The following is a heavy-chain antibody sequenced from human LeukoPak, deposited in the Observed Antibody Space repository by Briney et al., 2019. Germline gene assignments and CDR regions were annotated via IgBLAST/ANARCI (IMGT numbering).Heavy chain of an antibody. CDR1: GFTFSSYA. J-gene: IGHJ4*02. Sequence: GGSLRLSCAASGFTFSSYAMSWVRQAPGKGLEWVSATSGSGGSTYYADSVKGRFTISRDNSKNTLYLQMNSLRAEDTAVYYCAKDLGYSYGSDYWGQGTLVTVSS. D-gene: IGHD5-18*01. CDR3: AKDLGYSYGSDY. CDR2: TSGSGGST. V-gene: IGHV3-23*01.